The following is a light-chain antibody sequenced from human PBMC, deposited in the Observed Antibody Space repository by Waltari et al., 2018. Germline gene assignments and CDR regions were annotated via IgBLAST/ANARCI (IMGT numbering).Light chain of an antibody. J-gene: IGLJ3*02. CDR1: SSDVGSYTP. CDR2: EVS. CDR3: SSKGGSNNLV. V-gene: IGLV2-8*01. Sequence: QSALTQPPSASGSPGPSVTISCTGTSSDVGSYTPVSWFQQHPGKAPKLIIYEVSKRPSGVPDRFSGSKSGNTASLTVSGLQAEDEADYYCSSKGGSNNLVFGGGTKLTVL.